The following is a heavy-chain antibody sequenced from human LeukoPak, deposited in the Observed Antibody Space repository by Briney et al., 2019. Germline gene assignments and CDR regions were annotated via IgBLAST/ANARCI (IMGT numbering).Heavy chain of an antibody. D-gene: IGHD3-22*01. Sequence: GESLKISCKGSGYSFTSYWIGWVRQMPGKGLEWMGIIYPGDSDTRYSPSFQGQVTISADKSISTAYLQWSSLKASDTAMYYCVTTYYYDSSGYPYYFDYWGQGTLVTVSS. CDR2: IYPGDSDT. CDR1: GYSFTSYW. CDR3: VTTYYYDSSGYPYYFDY. J-gene: IGHJ4*02. V-gene: IGHV5-51*01.